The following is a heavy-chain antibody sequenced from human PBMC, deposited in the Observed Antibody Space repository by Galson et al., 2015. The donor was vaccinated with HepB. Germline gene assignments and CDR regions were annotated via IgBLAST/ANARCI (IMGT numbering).Heavy chain of an antibody. D-gene: IGHD6-19*01. J-gene: IGHJ3*02. CDR1: GDSVSSNSAA. V-gene: IGHV6-1*01. CDR3: ARVNSSGWYAPNAFDI. CDR2: TYYRSKWYN. Sequence: CAISGDSVSSNSAAWNWIRQSPSRGLEWLGRTYYRSKWYNDYAVSVKSRITINPDTSKNQFSLQLNSVTPEDTAVYYCARVNSSGWYAPNAFDIWGQGTMVTVSS.